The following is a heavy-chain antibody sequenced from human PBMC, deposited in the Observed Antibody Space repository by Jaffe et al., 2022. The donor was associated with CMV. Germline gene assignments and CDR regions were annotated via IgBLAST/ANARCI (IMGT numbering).Heavy chain of an antibody. J-gene: IGHJ6*02. CDR2: IWYDGSDQ. D-gene: IGHD1-1*01. V-gene: IGHV3-30*18. CDR3: AKNNWSHGGNSYYYGMDV. CDR1: GFTLSSYG. Sequence: QVQLVESGGDVVQPGRSLRLSCAASGFTLSSYGMHWVRQAPGKGLEWVALIWYDGSDQYYADSVRGRFTISRDNSKNTVHLQMNSLTADDTAVYYCAKNNWSHGGNSYYYGMDVWGHGTTVTVSS.